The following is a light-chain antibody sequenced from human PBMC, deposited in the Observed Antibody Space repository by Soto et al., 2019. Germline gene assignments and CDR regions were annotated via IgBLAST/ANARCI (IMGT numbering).Light chain of an antibody. V-gene: IGKV1-5*03. CDR3: QQFNTVSRT. Sequence: DIQMTQSPSTLSASVGDRVTITCRANQSINIWLAWYQQKPGKAPKILIYKASSLESGVPSRFSGSGSGTEFTLTISSLQTDDFATYYCQQFNTVSRTFGQGTKVEIK. CDR1: QSINIW. CDR2: KAS. J-gene: IGKJ1*01.